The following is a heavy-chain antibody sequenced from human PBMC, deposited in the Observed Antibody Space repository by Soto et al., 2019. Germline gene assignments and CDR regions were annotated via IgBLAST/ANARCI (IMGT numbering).Heavy chain of an antibody. Sequence: SETLSLTCTVSGGSISSSSYYWGWIRQPPGKGLEWIGSIYYSGSTYYNPSLKSRVTISVDTSKNQFSLKLSSVTAADTAVYYCERSMVRGPLNWFDTWGQGTLVTVSS. D-gene: IGHD3-10*01. CDR3: ERSMVRGPLNWFDT. J-gene: IGHJ5*02. CDR1: GGSISSSSYY. V-gene: IGHV4-39*01. CDR2: IYYSGST.